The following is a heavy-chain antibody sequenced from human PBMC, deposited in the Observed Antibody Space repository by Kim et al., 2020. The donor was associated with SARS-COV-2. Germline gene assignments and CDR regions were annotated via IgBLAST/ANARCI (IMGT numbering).Heavy chain of an antibody. CDR3: AKDLPSTGGGGSCYPPCDY. CDR1: GFTFSSYA. V-gene: IGHV3-23*01. J-gene: IGHJ4*02. Sequence: GGSLRLSCAASGFTFSSYAMSWVRQAPGKGLEWVSAISGSGGSTYYADSVKGRFTISRDNSKNTLYLQMNSLRAEDTAVYYCAKDLPSTGGGGSCYPPCDYWGQGTLVTVSS. CDR2: ISGSGGST. D-gene: IGHD2-15*01.